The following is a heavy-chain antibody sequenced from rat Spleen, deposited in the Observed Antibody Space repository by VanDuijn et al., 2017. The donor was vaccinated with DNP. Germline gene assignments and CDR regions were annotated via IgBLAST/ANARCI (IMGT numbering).Heavy chain of an antibody. CDR1: GFSVTNFG. D-gene: IGHD5-1*01. CDR3: TRDPNSSYWFFDF. J-gene: IGHJ1*01. CDR2: ISSAGNT. V-gene: IGHV2S8*01. Sequence: QVQLKESGPGLVQPSQTLSLTCTVSGFSVTNFGVNWVRQPPGKGLEWIAAISSAGNTFYNSALKSRLSFSRDPSKNQVFLKMNTLQTDDTGTYYCTRDPNSSYWFFDFWGPGTMVTVSS.